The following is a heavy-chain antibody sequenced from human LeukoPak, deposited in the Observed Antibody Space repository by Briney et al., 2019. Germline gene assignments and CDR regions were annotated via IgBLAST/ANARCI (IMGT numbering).Heavy chain of an antibody. CDR1: GFTVSSNY. D-gene: IGHD2-15*01. V-gene: IGHV3-66*01. Sequence: PGGSLRLSCAASGFTVSSNYMSWVRQAPGKGLEWVSVIYSGGSTYYADSVKGRFTISRDNSKNTLYLQMNSLRAEDTAVYYCAKASDRYCSGGSCYSDAFDIWGQGTMVTVSS. J-gene: IGHJ3*02. CDR3: AKASDRYCSGGSCYSDAFDI. CDR2: IYSGGST.